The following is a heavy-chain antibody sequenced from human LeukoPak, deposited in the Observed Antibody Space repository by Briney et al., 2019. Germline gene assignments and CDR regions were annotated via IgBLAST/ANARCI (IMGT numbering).Heavy chain of an antibody. CDR3: ARGITMVRGVIWFDP. CDR1: GGSITSSNW. Sequence: SETLSLTCAVSGGSITSSNWWTWVRQPPGKGLEWIGEVYHRGTTKYYPSLKSRVTILVDKSKNEFSLKLTSLTAADTAVYYCARGITMVRGVIWFDPWGQGTLVTVSS. J-gene: IGHJ5*02. CDR2: VYHRGTT. V-gene: IGHV4-4*02. D-gene: IGHD3-10*01.